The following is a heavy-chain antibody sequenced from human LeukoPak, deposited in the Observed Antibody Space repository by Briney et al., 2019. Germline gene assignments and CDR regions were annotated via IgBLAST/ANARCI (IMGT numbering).Heavy chain of an antibody. J-gene: IGHJ3*02. D-gene: IGHD3-10*01. V-gene: IGHV3-23*01. CDR1: GFTFSSYA. CDR3: ARPTYYYGSGPGGDI. Sequence: PGGSLRLSCAASGFTFSSYAMSWVRQAPGKGLEWVSAISGSGGSTYYADSVKGRFTISRDNSKNTLYLQMNSLRAEDTAVYYCARPTYYYGSGPGGDIWGQGTMVTVSS. CDR2: ISGSGGST.